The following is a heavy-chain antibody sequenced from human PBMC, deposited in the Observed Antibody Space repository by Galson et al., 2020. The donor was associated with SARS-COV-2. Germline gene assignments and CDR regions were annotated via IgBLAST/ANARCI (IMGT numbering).Heavy chain of an antibody. CDR3: AGDLTGNDAFDI. V-gene: IGHV3-30*04. Sequence: GGSLRLSCAASGFTFSSYAMHWVRQAPGKGLEWVAVISYDGSNKYYADSVKGRFTIPRDNSKNTLYLQMNSLRAEDTAVYYCAGDLTGNDAFDIWGQGTMVTVAS. CDR1: GFTFSSYA. CDR2: ISYDGSNK. J-gene: IGHJ3*02.